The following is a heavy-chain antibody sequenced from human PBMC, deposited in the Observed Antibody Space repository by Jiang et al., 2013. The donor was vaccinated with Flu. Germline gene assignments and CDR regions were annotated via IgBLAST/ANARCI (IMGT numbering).Heavy chain of an antibody. V-gene: IGHV1-2*06. CDR3: ARESYSTSRHNYYGSGNTLGY. J-gene: IGHJ4*02. Sequence: SGAEVKKPGASVKVSCKASGYTFTGYYMHWVRQAPGQGLEWMGRINPNSGGTNYAQKFQGRVTMTRDTSISTAYMELSRLRSDDTAVYYCARESYSTSRHNYYGSGNTLGYWGQGTLVTVSS. CDR1: GYTFTGYY. CDR2: INPNSGGT. D-gene: IGHD3-10*01.